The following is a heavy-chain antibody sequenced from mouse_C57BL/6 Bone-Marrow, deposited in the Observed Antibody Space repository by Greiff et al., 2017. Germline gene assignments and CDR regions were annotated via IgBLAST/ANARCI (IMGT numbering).Heavy chain of an antibody. CDR3: ARRGTTVVARAMDY. J-gene: IGHJ4*01. D-gene: IGHD1-1*01. V-gene: IGHV5-6-4*01. CDR1: GFTFSSYT. CDR2: FSSGGSYT. Sequence: EVTLVESGGGLVKPGGSLKLSCAASGFTFSSYTMSWVRQTPEKRLEWVATFSSGGSYTYYPDRVKGRVTISRDNAKNTLYLQMSSLKSEDTAMYYCARRGTTVVARAMDYWGQGTSVTVSS.